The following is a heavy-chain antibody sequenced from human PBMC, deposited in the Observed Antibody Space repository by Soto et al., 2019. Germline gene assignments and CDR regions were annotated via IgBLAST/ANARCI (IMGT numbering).Heavy chain of an antibody. CDR2: IRSKANSYAT. D-gene: IGHD3-22*01. CDR3: TRHLYYYDSSGPPG. V-gene: IGHV3-73*01. Sequence: GGSLRLSCAASGFTFSGSAMHWVRQASGKGLEWVGRIRSKANSYATAYAASVKGRFTISRDDSKNTAYLQMNSLKTEDTAVYYCTRHLYYYDSSGPPGWGQGTLVTVSS. CDR1: GFTFSGSA. J-gene: IGHJ4*02.